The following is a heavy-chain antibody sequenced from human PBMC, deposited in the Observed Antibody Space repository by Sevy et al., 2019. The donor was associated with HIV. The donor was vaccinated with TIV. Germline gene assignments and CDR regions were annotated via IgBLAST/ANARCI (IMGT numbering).Heavy chain of an antibody. V-gene: IGHV1-2*02. J-gene: IGHJ4*02. CDR3: AREPQITMVRGVINKPTYYFDY. D-gene: IGHD3-10*01. Sequence: ASVKVSCKASGYTFTCYYMHWVRQAPGQGLEWMGWINPISGGTNYAQMFQGRVTMTRDTSISTAYMELSRLRSDETAVYYCAREPQITMVRGVINKPTYYFDYWGQGTLVTVSS. CDR1: GYTFTCYY. CDR2: INPISGGT.